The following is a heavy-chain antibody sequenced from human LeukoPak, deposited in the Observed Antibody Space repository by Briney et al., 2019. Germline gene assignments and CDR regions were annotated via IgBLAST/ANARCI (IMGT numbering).Heavy chain of an antibody. V-gene: IGHV1-2*06. CDR2: IKPYNGET. CDR1: GYTFTDYY. Sequence: ASVKVSCKASGYTFTDYYMHWVRQAPGQGLEWLGRIKPYNGETNYAQRFQGRVTMTRDTSITTAYMELSRLTYDDTAVYYCATGLFEEGNNWFDPWGQGTLVTVSS. CDR3: ATGLFEEGNNWFDP. J-gene: IGHJ5*02.